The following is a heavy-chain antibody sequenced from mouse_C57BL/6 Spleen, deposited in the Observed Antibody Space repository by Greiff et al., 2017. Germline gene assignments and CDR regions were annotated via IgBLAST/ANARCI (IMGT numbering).Heavy chain of an antibody. Sequence: VQLQQPGAELVKPGASVKMSCKASGYTFTSYWITWVKQRPGQGLEWIGDIYPGSGSTNYNEKFKSKATLTVDTSSSTAYMQLSSLTSEDSAVYYCARSGGNCDYWYFDVWGTGTTVTVSS. J-gene: IGHJ1*03. CDR3: ARSGGNCDYWYFDV. CDR2: IYPGSGST. D-gene: IGHD2-1*01. CDR1: GYTFTSYW. V-gene: IGHV1-55*01.